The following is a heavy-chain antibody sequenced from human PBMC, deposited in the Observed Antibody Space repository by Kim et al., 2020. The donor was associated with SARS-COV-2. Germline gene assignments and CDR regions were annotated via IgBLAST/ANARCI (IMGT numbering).Heavy chain of an antibody. D-gene: IGHD6-19*01. CDR3: ARGIKQWLGRKTPGVVDY. Sequence: RSRVTISVDTSKNQFSLKLSSVTAADTAVYYCARGIKQWLGRKTPGVVDYWGQGTLVTVSS. V-gene: IGHV4-39*01. J-gene: IGHJ4*02.